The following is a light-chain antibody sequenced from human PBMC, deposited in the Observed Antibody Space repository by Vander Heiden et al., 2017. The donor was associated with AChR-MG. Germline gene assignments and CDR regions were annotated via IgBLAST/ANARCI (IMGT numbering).Light chain of an antibody. CDR3: QVWDSSSDLGV. Sequence: SYVLTQPPSVSVAPGQTAKITCGGNNIGSKSVHWYQQKPGQAPVLVVYEDSDRPSGIPERFSGSNSGKTATLIISRVEVGDEADYYCQVWDSSSDLGVFGGGTTLTGL. V-gene: IGLV3-21*02. J-gene: IGLJ3*02. CDR2: EDS. CDR1: NIGSKS.